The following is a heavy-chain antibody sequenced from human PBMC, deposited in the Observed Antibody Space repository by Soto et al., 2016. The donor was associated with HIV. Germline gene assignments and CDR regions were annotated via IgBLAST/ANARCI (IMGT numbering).Heavy chain of an antibody. D-gene: IGHD2-15*01. CDR2: ISSSSSTI. J-gene: IGHJ3*02. Sequence: EVQLVESGGGLVQPGGSLRLSCAASGFTFSSYSMNWVRQAPGKGLEWVSYISSSSSTIYYADSVKGRFTISRDNAKNSLYLQMNSLRAEDTAVYYCASHVVVAARFDIVGPRDNGHRLF. CDR1: GFTFSSYS. CDR3: ASHVVVAARFDI. V-gene: IGHV3-48*01.